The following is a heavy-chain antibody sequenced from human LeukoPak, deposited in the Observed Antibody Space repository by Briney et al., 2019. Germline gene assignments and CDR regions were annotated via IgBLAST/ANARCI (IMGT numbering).Heavy chain of an antibody. Sequence: GGSLRLSCAASGFTFDDYAMHWVRQAPGKGLEWVSGISWNGGSIGYADSVKGRFTISRDNAKNSLYLQMNSLRAEDTALYYCAKIVEMATRVGAFDIWGQGTMVTVSS. CDR2: ISWNGGSI. CDR3: AKIVEMATRVGAFDI. CDR1: GFTFDDYA. D-gene: IGHD5-24*01. J-gene: IGHJ3*02. V-gene: IGHV3-9*01.